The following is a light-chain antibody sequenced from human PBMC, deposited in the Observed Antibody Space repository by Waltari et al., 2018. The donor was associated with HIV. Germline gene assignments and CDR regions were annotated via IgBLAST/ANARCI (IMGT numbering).Light chain of an antibody. J-gene: IGKJ1*01. CDR3: QQYTSASWT. CDR1: QRFDPEL. CDR2: STF. V-gene: IGKV3-20*01. Sequence: FGRAGQRFDPELLAGYQKKAGQPPRLLVDSTFRRATGIPGRFSGSGSGTGFTLTISKLEPEDVAVYYCQQYTSASWTFGQGTKVEIK.